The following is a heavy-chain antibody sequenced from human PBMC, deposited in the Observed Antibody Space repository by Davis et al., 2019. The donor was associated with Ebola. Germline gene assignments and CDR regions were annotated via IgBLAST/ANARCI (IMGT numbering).Heavy chain of an antibody. CDR1: GGSISSGGYY. CDR3: ARHPDYGDYGLDY. J-gene: IGHJ4*02. CDR2: IYYSGST. V-gene: IGHV4-31*03. D-gene: IGHD4-17*01. Sequence: SETLSLTCTVSGGSISSGGYYWSWIRQHPGKGLEWIGYIYYSGSTYYNPSLKSRVTISVDTSKNQFSLKLSSVTAADTAVYYCARHPDYGDYGLDYWGQGTLVTVSS.